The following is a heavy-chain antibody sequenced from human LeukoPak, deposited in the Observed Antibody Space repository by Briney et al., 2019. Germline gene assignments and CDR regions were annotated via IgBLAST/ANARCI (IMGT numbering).Heavy chain of an antibody. CDR1: GGSFSGYY. CDR2: INHSGST. Sequence: KPSETLSLTCAVYGGSFSGYYWSWIRQPPGKGLEWIGEINHSGSTNYNPSLKSRVTISVDTSKNQFSLKLSSVTAADTAVYYCARARDIVVVPAAKGPSLMYNWFDPWGQGTLVTVSS. CDR3: ARARDIVVVPAAKGPSLMYNWFDP. D-gene: IGHD2-2*01. J-gene: IGHJ5*02. V-gene: IGHV4-34*01.